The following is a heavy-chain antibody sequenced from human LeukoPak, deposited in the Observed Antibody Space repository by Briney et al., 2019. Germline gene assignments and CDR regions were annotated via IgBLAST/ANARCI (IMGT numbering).Heavy chain of an antibody. J-gene: IGHJ4*02. D-gene: IGHD2-21*02. CDR1: GGSISSYY. V-gene: IGHV4-59*12. Sequence: KPSETLSLTCTVSGGSISSYYWSWIRQPPGKGLEWIGYIYHSGSTYYNPSLKSRVTISVDRSKNQFSLKLSSVTAADTAVYYCARGDSYYFDYWGQGTLVTVSS. CDR3: ARGDSYYFDY. CDR2: IYHSGST.